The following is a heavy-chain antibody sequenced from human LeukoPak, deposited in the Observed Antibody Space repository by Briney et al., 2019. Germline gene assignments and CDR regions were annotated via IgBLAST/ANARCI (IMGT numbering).Heavy chain of an antibody. CDR2: ISNSGST. V-gene: IGHV4-59*12. D-gene: IGHD4-17*01. J-gene: IGHJ4*02. Sequence: SETLSLTCTVSGASISSYYWSWIRQPPGKGLEWIGYISNSGSTNYNPSLKSRVTISRDTSKNQFSLRLNSVTAGDTAVYYCARSSGSSDYGNWGQGTLVTVSS. CDR3: ARSSGSSDYGN. CDR1: GASISSYY.